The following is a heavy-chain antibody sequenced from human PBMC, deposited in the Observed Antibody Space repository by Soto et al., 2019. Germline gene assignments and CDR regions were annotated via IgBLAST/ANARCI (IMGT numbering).Heavy chain of an antibody. V-gene: IGHV3-23*01. D-gene: IGHD2-15*01. Sequence: GGSLRLSCAASGFTFSSYAMSWVRQAPGKGLEWVSAISGGGGSTYYADSVKGRFTISRDNSKNTLYLQMNSLRAEDTAVYYCAKGAAYCSGGSCYSGSDYWGQGTLVTVSS. J-gene: IGHJ4*02. CDR2: ISGGGGST. CDR3: AKGAAYCSGGSCYSGSDY. CDR1: GFTFSSYA.